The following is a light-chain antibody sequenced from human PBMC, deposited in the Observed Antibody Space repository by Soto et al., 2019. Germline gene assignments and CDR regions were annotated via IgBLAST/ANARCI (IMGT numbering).Light chain of an antibody. CDR3: QQYGGSPWT. CDR2: GAS. CDR1: QAITND. J-gene: IGKJ1*01. V-gene: IGKV3-20*01. Sequence: TQSPSSLSASVGDRVTITCRASQAITNDLSWYQQKPGQAPRLLIYGASSRATGIPDRFSGSGSGTDFALTISRLEPEDFAVYHCQQYGGSPWTFGQGTKVDIK.